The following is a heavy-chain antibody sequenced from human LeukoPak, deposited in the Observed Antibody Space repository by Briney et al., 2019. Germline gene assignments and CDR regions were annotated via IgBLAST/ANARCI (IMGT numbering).Heavy chain of an antibody. Sequence: GGSLRLSCGASGFTFSRDWMHWVRQVPGKGLVWVSRIDSDDGSTSYADSVRGRFTISRDNAKKTLYLQMNSLRSDDSAVYYCAKDGGDSPGHELFDYRGQGTLVTVSS. J-gene: IGHJ4*02. CDR2: IDSDDGST. CDR3: AKDGGDSPGHELFDY. CDR1: GFTFSRDW. V-gene: IGHV3-74*01. D-gene: IGHD3-10*01.